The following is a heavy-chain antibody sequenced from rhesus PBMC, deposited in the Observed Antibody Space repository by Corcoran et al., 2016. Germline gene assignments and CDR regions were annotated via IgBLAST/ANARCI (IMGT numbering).Heavy chain of an antibody. Sequence: QVQLQESGPGVVKPSETLSLTCAVSGGSISSSYWSWILKAPGKGLEWLGYIYGSGSSSNYNPSLKSRVTLSIDTSKNQLSLKLSSVTTADTAVYYCAREGGFWGQGALVTVSS. J-gene: IGHJ1*01. CDR3: AREGGF. CDR1: GGSISSSY. CDR2: IYGSGSSS. V-gene: IGHV4S11*01. D-gene: IGHD1-44*02.